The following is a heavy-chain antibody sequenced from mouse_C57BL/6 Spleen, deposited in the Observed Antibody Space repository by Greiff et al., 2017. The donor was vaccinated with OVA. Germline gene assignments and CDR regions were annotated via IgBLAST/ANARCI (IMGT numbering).Heavy chain of an antibody. V-gene: IGHV1-53*01. D-gene: IGHD2-4*01. CDR2: INPSNGGT. Sequence: VQLQQPGTELVKPGASVKLSCKASGYTFTSYWMHWVKQRPGQGLEWIGNINPSNGGTNYNEKFKSKATLTVDKSSSTAYMQLSSLTSEDSAVYDCARFGYDYDDDYFDDWGKGTTLTVSS. CDR1: GYTFTSYW. CDR3: ARFGYDYDDDYFDD. J-gene: IGHJ2*01.